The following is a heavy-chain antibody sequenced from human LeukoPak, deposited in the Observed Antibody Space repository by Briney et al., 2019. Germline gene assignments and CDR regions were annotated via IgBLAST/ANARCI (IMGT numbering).Heavy chain of an antibody. CDR1: GFTFSSYA. V-gene: IGHV3-49*04. J-gene: IGHJ4*02. Sequence: PGGSLRLSCAASGFTFSSYAMSWVRQAPGQGLEWVGFLRSTVHGGPAEYAASVEGRFIISRDDSKSIAYLQMNSLKTEDTALYYCARAGGYDFWIDYWGQGTLVTVSS. CDR2: LRSTVHGGPA. CDR3: ARAGGYDFWIDY. D-gene: IGHD3-3*01.